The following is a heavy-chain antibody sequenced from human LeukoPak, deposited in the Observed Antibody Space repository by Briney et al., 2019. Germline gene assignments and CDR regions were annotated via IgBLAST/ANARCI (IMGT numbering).Heavy chain of an antibody. D-gene: IGHD6-25*01. Sequence: SETLSLTCTVSGVSISSYYWSWIRQPPGKGLEWIANIYHTGSTNYNPSLSSRVTISIDTDKKQFSLKLTSVTVADTAVYYCARRGRNSSGWQDYLWGQGTLVTVSS. J-gene: IGHJ4*02. CDR2: IYHTGST. V-gene: IGHV4-59*01. CDR3: ARRGRNSSGWQDYL. CDR1: GVSISSYY.